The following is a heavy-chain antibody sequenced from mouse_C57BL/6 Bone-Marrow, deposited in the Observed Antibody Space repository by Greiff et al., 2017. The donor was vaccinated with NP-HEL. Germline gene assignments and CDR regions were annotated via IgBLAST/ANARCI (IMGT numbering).Heavy chain of an antibody. CDR2: ISYDGSN. D-gene: IGHD2-2*01. J-gene: IGHJ2*01. CDR1: GYSITSGYY. Sequence: DVQLVESGPGLVKPSQSLSLTCSVTGYSITSGYYWNWIRQFPGNKLEWMGYISYDGSNNYNPTLKNRISITRYTSKTQFFLKLNSVTTEDTATYYCARGYDYDLVYWGQGTTLTVSS. V-gene: IGHV3-6*01. CDR3: ARGYDYDLVY.